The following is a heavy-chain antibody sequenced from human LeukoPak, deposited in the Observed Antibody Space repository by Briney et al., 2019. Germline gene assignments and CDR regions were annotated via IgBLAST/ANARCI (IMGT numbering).Heavy chain of an antibody. CDR1: GFTFSSYW. J-gene: IGHJ6*03. Sequence: GGSLRLSCAASGFTFSSYWMHWVRQAPGKGLEWVSGINWNGGSTGYADSVKGRFTISRDNAKNSLYLQMNSPRAEDTALYYCARGWKYYYDSSGYYYNYYYYYMDVWGKGTTVTVSS. CDR2: INWNGGST. D-gene: IGHD3-22*01. CDR3: ARGWKYYYDSSGYYYNYYYYYMDV. V-gene: IGHV3-20*04.